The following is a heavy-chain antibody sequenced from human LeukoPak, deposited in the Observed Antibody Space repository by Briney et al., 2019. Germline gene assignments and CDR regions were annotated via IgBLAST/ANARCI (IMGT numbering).Heavy chain of an antibody. J-gene: IGHJ6*03. Sequence: GGSLRLSCAASGFTFSTYAMSWVRLAPGKGLEWVSSLSGSGGSTYYADSVKGRFTISRDNSKNTLYLQMNSLRAEDTAVYYCAKAAYYYYMDVWGKGTTVTVSS. CDR3: AKAAYYYYMDV. CDR1: GFTFSTYA. CDR2: LSGSGGST. V-gene: IGHV3-23*01.